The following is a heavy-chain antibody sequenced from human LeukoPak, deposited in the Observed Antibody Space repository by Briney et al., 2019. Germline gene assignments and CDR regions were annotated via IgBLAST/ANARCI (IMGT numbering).Heavy chain of an antibody. D-gene: IGHD3-10*01. J-gene: IGHJ5*02. CDR1: GDSIRSFY. CDR2: IYYSGST. Sequence: SETVSLTCTVSGDSIRSFYWSWIRQPPGKGLEWIGYIYYSGSTNSNPSLRSRVAISVDTSKNQFSLKLSSVTAADTAVYYCATRGADGWFDPWGQGTLVTVSS. CDR3: ATRGADGWFDP. V-gene: IGHV4-59*08.